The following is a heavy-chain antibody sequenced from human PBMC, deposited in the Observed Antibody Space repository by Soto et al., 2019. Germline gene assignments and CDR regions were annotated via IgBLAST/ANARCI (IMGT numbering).Heavy chain of an antibody. Sequence: EVQLVESGGGLVQPGRSLRLSCAASGFNFNDCVMYWVRQAPGKGLEWVSGINWNSGDIGYADSVKGRFTVSSDIAKNSLYLQMNGLRAEDTALYYCAKGPAGGYYYMHVWCKGITVTVSS. CDR1: GFNFNDCV. J-gene: IGHJ6*03. CDR3: AKGPAGGYYYMHV. CDR2: INWNSGDI. D-gene: IGHD6-13*01. V-gene: IGHV3-9*01.